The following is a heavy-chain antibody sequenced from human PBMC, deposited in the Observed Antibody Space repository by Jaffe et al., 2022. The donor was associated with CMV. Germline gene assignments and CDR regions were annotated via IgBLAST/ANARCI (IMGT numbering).Heavy chain of an antibody. CDR2: ISGSGDST. D-gene: IGHD6-13*01. Sequence: EVQLVESGGGLVQPGGSLRLSCAASGFTFSSHGMSWVRQAPGKGLEWVSGISGSGDSTKYADSVKGRFTISRDNSKNTLYLQMNSLRAEDTAVYYCAKDRSSSWFLDFQHWGQGTLVIVSS. CDR3: AKDRSSSWFLDFQH. J-gene: IGHJ1*01. CDR1: GFTFSSHG. V-gene: IGHV3-23*04.